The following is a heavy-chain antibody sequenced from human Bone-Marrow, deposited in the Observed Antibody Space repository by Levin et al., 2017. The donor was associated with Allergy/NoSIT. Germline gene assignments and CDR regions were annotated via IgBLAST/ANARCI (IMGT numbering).Heavy chain of an antibody. CDR1: GASISSAGYH. CDR3: ARLDGYSFDY. Sequence: PSETLSLTCTVSGASISSAGYHWTWIRQYPGKGLEWIGYISYRGSTYFNPSLKSRLAMSIDTSDQHFSLNLTSVSAADTAIYYCARLDGYSFDYWGQGALVTVSS. V-gene: IGHV4-31*03. CDR2: ISYRGST. J-gene: IGHJ4*02. D-gene: IGHD1-1*01.